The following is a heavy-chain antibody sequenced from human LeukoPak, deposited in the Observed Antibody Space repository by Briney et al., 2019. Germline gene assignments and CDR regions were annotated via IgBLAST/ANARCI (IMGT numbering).Heavy chain of an antibody. CDR2: FDPEDGET. D-gene: IGHD3-10*01. V-gene: IGHV1-24*01. CDR1: GYTLTELS. J-gene: IGHJ3*02. Sequence: ASVKVSCKVSGYTLTELSMHWVRQAPGKGLEWMGGFDPEDGETIYAQKFQGRVTMTEDTSTGTAYMELSSLRSEDTAVYYCATDRSYYYGSGRRAFDIWGQGTMVTVSS. CDR3: ATDRSYYYGSGRRAFDI.